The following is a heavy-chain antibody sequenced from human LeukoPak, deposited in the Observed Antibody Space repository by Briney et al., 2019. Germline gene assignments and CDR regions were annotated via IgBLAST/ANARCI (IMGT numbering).Heavy chain of an antibody. CDR3: ARGPLSGYYPDAGYYYYNYMDV. V-gene: IGHV1-2*02. J-gene: IGHJ6*03. Sequence: ASVKVSCKASGYTFTGYYMHWVRQAPGQGLEWMGWINPNSGGTNYAQKFQGRVTMTRDTSISTAYMELSRLRSDDTAVYYCARGPLSGYYPDAGYYYYNYMDVWGKGTTVTISS. D-gene: IGHD3-22*01. CDR1: GYTFTGYY. CDR2: INPNSGGT.